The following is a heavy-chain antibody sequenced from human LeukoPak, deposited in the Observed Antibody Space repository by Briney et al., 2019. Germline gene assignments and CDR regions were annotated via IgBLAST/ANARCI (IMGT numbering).Heavy chain of an antibody. D-gene: IGHD3-3*01. CDR2: ISAYNGYT. CDR3: ARDGKGRYDFRENDY. CDR1: GYTFSIYG. V-gene: IGHV1-18*01. Sequence: GASVKVSCKASGYTFSIYGITWVRQAPGQGLEWMGWISAYNGYTDYAQKFQGRVTMTTDTSTNTAYTELRSLRSDDTATYYCARDGKGRYDFRENDYWGQGTLVTVSS. J-gene: IGHJ4*02.